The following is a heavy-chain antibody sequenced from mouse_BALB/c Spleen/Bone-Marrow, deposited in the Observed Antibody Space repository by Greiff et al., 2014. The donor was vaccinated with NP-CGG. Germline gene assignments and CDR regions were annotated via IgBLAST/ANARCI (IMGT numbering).Heavy chain of an antibody. J-gene: IGHJ4*01. V-gene: IGHV1S135*01. CDR3: AREAAYYGNYGAMDY. CDR1: GYSFTGYN. CDR2: IDPYNGGT. D-gene: IGHD2-10*01. Sequence: VQLQQSGPELGKPGASVKISCKASGYSFTGYNMYWVKQSHRKSLEWIGYIDPYNGGTSYNQKSKGKATLTVDKSSSTAYMHLNSLTSEDSAIDYCAREAAYYGNYGAMDYWGQGTSVTVSA.